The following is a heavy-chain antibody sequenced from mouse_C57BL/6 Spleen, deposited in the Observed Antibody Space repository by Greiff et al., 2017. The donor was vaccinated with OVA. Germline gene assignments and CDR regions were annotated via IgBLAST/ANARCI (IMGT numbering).Heavy chain of an antibody. Sequence: QVQLKESGAELVKPGASVKLSCKASGYTFTEYTIHWVKQRSGQGLEWIGWFYPGSGSIKYNEKFKDKATLTADKSSSTVYMELSRLTSEDSAVYFCARHAYGSSYLYYFDYWGQGTTLTVSS. CDR2: FYPGSGSI. CDR1: GYTFTEYT. V-gene: IGHV1-62-2*01. CDR3: ARHAYGSSYLYYFDY. J-gene: IGHJ2*01. D-gene: IGHD1-1*01.